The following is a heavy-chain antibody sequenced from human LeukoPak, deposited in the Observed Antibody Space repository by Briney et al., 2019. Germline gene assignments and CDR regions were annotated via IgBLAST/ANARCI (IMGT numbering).Heavy chain of an antibody. CDR2: IYYSGNT. J-gene: IGHJ4*02. CDR1: GGSISSYY. D-gene: IGHD3-3*01. V-gene: IGHV4-59*08. CDR3: ARSTDFWSGYYLDY. Sequence: PSETLSLTCTVSGGSISSYYWSWVRQPPGKGLEWIGYIYYSGNTNYNPSLKSRVTISVDTSKNQFSLKLSSVTAADTAVYYCARSTDFWSGYYLDYWGQGTLVTVSS.